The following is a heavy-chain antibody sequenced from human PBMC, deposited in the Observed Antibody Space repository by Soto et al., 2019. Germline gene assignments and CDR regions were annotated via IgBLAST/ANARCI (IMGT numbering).Heavy chain of an antibody. CDR3: ASRDPGTSVDY. V-gene: IGHV4-4*02. CDR2: IYRTGST. Sequence: SETLSLTCAVSGGSFTSNNWWTWVRQPPGQGLEWIGEIYRTGSTNYNPSLKSRVTISLDKSENQFSLKVTSLAAADTAVYYCASRDPGTSVDYWGQGTLVTVSS. D-gene: IGHD1-7*01. J-gene: IGHJ4*02. CDR1: GGSFTSNNW.